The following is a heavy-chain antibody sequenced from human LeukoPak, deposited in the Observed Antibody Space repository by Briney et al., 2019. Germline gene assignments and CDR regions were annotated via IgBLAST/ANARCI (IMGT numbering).Heavy chain of an antibody. D-gene: IGHD4-17*01. Sequence: GGSLRLSCAASGFTFSDYGMHWVRQAPGKGLEWVAFIWSDGSNKYHADSVKGRFTISRDNSKDTLYLQMNSLRAEDTAVYYCARDKGTTCIDNWGQGALVTVSS. CDR1: GFTFSDYG. CDR2: IWSDGSNK. J-gene: IGHJ4*02. CDR3: ARDKGTTCIDN. V-gene: IGHV3-33*08.